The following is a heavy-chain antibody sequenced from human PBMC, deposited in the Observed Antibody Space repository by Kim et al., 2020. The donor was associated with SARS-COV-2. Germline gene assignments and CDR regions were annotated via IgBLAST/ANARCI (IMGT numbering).Heavy chain of an antibody. V-gene: IGHV4-34*01. Sequence: SETLSLTCAVYGGSFSGYYWSWIRQPPGKGLEWIGEINHSGSTNYNPSLKSRVTISVDTSKNQFSLKLSSVTAADTAVYYCARGVVVVVAATFDYWGQGTLVTVSS. CDR3: ARGVVVVVAATFDY. CDR2: INHSGST. CDR1: GGSFSGYY. J-gene: IGHJ4*02. D-gene: IGHD2-15*01.